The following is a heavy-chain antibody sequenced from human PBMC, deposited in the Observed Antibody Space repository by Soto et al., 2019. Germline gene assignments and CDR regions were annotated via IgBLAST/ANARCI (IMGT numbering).Heavy chain of an antibody. Sequence: QVQLVQSGAEVKKPGSSVKVSCKASGGTFSSYAISWVRQAPGQGREWMGGIIPIFGTANYAQKFQGRVTITADEFTSTSYMERSSLRSEDTAVYYYASSHRGAAAGILNLYYYCCMDVWGQGTTVTVSS. CDR1: GGTFSSYA. D-gene: IGHD6-13*01. J-gene: IGHJ6*02. CDR3: ASSHRGAAAGILNLYYYCCMDV. V-gene: IGHV1-69*01. CDR2: IIPIFGTA.